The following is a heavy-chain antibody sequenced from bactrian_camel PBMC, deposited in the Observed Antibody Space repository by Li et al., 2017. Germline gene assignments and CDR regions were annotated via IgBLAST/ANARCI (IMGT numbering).Heavy chain of an antibody. CDR3: AEREYSTSRVTRIFAY. J-gene: IGHJ6*01. CDR2: IDKGGRA. CDR1: GFTFSSYW. Sequence: HVQLVESGGGLVQPGGSLRLSCAASGFTFSSYWMYWVRQAPGKGLEWVSGIDKGGRACDANFAKGRFTISRDNAKSTVILQLNSPKTEDTAMYYCAEREYSTSRVTRIFAYWGQGTQVTVS. D-gene: IGHD1*01. V-gene: IGHV3S1*01.